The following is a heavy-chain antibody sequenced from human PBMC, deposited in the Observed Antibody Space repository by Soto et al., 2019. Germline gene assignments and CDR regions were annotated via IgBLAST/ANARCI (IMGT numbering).Heavy chain of an antibody. D-gene: IGHD4-17*01. V-gene: IGHV1-69*01. CDR3: AIYTRGVMTTVTSDWDFDL. CDR2: IIPIFGTA. J-gene: IGHJ2*01. CDR1: GGTFSSYA. Sequence: QVQLVQSGAEVKKPGSSVKVSCKASGGTFSSYAISWLRQAPGQGLEWMGGIIPIFGTANYAQKFQGRVRITADESTSTACMELSRLRCEGKAVYYCAIYTRGVMTTVTSDWDFDLWGRGTLVTVSS.